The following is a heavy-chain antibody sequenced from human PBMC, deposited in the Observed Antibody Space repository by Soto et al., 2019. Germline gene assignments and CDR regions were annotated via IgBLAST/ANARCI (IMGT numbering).Heavy chain of an antibody. CDR1: GLSITDSAMG. CDR3: VGSQLTVAVIPCFDP. Sequence: QVTLKESGPVLVKPTEPLALRCTVTGLSITDSAMGVSWIRHPPGKALEWLANIDSSGEKSYRTFLQSRLTISKDTAKSQIVLTLTTLGPADTPTCYSVGSQLTVAVIPCFDPGGQGILF. CDR2: IDSSGEK. D-gene: IGHD2-21*01. V-gene: IGHV2-26*01. J-gene: IGHJ5*02.